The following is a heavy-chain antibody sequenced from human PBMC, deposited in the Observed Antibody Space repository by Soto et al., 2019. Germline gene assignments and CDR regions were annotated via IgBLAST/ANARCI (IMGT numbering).Heavy chain of an antibody. CDR1: WYSLTHHW. V-gene: IGHV5-10-1*01. D-gene: IGHD2-8*01. CDR2: IDPSDSYT. J-gene: IGHJ6*02. Sequence: GGFLENSRKGSWYSLTHHWVSWVRQMPGKGLEWMGRIDPSDSYTNYSPSFQGHVTISADKSISTAYLQWSSLKASDTAMYYCARGVGVWGQGTTVTVSS. CDR3: ARGVGV.